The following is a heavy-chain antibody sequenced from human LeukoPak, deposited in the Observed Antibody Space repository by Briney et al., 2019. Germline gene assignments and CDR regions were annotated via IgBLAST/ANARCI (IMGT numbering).Heavy chain of an antibody. CDR1: GGSFSGYY. D-gene: IGHD2-15*01. V-gene: IGHV4-34*01. CDR3: ARGIPPRYCSGGSCYSKHYYYYYYMDV. Sequence: SETLSLTCAVYGGSFSGYYWSWIRQPPGKGLERIGEINHSGSTNYNPSLKCRVTISVDTSKNQFSLKLSSVTAADTAVYYCARGIPPRYCSGGSCYSKHYYYYYYMDVWGKGTTVTVSS. CDR2: INHSGST. J-gene: IGHJ6*03.